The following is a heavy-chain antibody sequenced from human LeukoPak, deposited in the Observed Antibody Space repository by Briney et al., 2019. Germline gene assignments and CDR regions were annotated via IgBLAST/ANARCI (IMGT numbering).Heavy chain of an antibody. Sequence: TTSETLSLTCTVSGGSISSYYWSWIRQPPGKGLEWIGYIYYSGSTNYNPSLKSRVTISVDTSKNQFSLKLSSVTAADTAVYYCARWSWFGNYFDYWGQGTLVTVSS. CDR3: ARWSWFGNYFDY. CDR1: GGSISSYY. D-gene: IGHD3-10*01. J-gene: IGHJ4*02. CDR2: IYYSGST. V-gene: IGHV4-59*01.